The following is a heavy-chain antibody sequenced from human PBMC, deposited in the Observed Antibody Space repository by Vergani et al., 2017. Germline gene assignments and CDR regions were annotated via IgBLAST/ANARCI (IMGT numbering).Heavy chain of an antibody. J-gene: IGHJ4*02. CDR1: GHTFTKFG. V-gene: IGHV1-18*01. D-gene: IGHD5-18*01. CDR2: ISAYNANT. CDR3: ARGGGQTALDL. Sequence: QVQLVQSGAEVKKPGASVKVSCKASGHTFTKFGITWVRQAPGQGLQWMGWISAYNANTNFAQKLQGRVFMTTDTSTRTAYMELRSLRSDDTAVYYCARGGGQTALDLWGQGTLVTVSS.